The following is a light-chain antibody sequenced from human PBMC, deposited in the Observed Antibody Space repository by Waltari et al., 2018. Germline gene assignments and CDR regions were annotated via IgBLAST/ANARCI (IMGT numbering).Light chain of an antibody. J-gene: IGKJ4*01. CDR1: QDIVNF. V-gene: IGKV1-33*01. Sequence: DIQMTQSPSSLSASVGDRVTITCQASQDIVNFLNWYQQKPGKAPKLLIYGASNLQTGVPSRFSGIGSGTYFTFTISSLQPEDIATYYCQQYENLPPLTFGGGTKVEIK. CDR3: QQYENLPPLT. CDR2: GAS.